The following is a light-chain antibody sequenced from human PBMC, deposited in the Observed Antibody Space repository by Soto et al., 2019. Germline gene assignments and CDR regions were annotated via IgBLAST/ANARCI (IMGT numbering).Light chain of an antibody. CDR1: QAISSY. Sequence: DIPLTQSQSFLSASVLERVSIXLRASQAISSYLAWYQQKPGKPPKLLIYGASTLQSDVPSRFSGSGSGTEFTLTVSSLQAEDSATYYCQQFNDYPLTFGGGTKVDIK. J-gene: IGKJ4*01. V-gene: IGKV1-9*01. CDR3: QQFNDYPLT. CDR2: GAS.